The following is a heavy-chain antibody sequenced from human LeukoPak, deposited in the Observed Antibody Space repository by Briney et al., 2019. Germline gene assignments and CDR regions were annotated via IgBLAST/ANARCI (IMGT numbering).Heavy chain of an antibody. CDR2: IKSKNGGGTT. J-gene: IGHJ4*02. CDR3: ARYDDYKELHY. V-gene: IGHV3-15*01. Sequence: GGSLRLSCAASGFSFSNAWMSWVRQAPGKGLEWVGRIKSKNGGGTTDYGAPVRGRFTISRDDSKSTLYLQMNSLRAEDTAVYYCARYDDYKELHYWGQGTLVTVSS. D-gene: IGHD4-17*01. CDR1: GFSFSNAW.